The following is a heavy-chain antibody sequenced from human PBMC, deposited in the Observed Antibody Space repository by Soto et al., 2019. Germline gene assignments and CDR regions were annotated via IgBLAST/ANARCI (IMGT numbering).Heavy chain of an antibody. CDR3: ASRGYCSSTSCSYYYGMDV. V-gene: IGHV4-34*01. CDR1: GGSFSGYY. CDR2: INHSGST. Sequence: SETLSLTCAVYGGSFSGYYWSWIRQPPGKGLEWIGEINHSGSTNYNPSLKSRVTISVDTSKNQFSLKLSSVTAADTAVYYCASRGYCSSTSCSYYYGMDVWGQGTTVTVSS. J-gene: IGHJ6*02. D-gene: IGHD2-2*01.